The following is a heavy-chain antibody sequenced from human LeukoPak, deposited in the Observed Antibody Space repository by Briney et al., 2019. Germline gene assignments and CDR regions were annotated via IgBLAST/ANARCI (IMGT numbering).Heavy chain of an antibody. Sequence: GGSLRLSCAASGFTFSSYSMNWVRQAPGKGLEWVSSISSSSSYIYYADSVKGRFTISRDNAKNSLYLQMNSLRAEDTAVYYCARDPRPADDIVVVPAATWFDPWGQGTLVTVSS. V-gene: IGHV3-21*01. CDR3: ARDPRPADDIVVVPAATWFDP. CDR1: GFTFSSYS. D-gene: IGHD2-2*01. J-gene: IGHJ5*02. CDR2: ISSSSSYI.